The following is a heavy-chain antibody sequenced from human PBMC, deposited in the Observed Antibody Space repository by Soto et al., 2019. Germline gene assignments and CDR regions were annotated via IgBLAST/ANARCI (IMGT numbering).Heavy chain of an antibody. CDR1: GGTFSSYA. Sequence: SVKVSCKASGGTFSSYAISWVRQAPGQGLEWMGGIIPIFGTANYAQKFQGRVTITADESTSTAYMELSSLRSEDTAVYYCASVTSIAALDDFDIWGQGTMVTVSS. D-gene: IGHD6-6*01. J-gene: IGHJ3*02. CDR2: IIPIFGTA. CDR3: ASVTSIAALDDFDI. V-gene: IGHV1-69*13.